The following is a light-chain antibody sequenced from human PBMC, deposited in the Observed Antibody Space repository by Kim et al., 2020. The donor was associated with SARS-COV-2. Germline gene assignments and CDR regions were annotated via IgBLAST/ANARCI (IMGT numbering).Light chain of an antibody. CDR2: GAS. V-gene: IGKV3-20*01. J-gene: IGKJ1*01. CDR3: QQYHRSPWT. Sequence: PGESATLSCRASQSVSNGYSACYQQKPGQAPRVIMYGASSRATGVPDRFSGSGSETDFTLSISRLEPDDFAVYYCQQYHRSPWTFGQGTKVDIK. CDR1: QSVSNGY.